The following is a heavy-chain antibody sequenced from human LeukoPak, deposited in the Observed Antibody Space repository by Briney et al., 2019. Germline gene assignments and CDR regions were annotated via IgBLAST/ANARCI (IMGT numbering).Heavy chain of an antibody. CDR3: ARQVGYYYYYMDV. D-gene: IGHD1-26*01. Sequence: SETLSLTCTVSGGSINSSSYYWGWIRQPPGKGLEWIGSIYYSGSTYYNPSLNSRVTISVDTSKNQISLELSSVTAADTAVFYCARQVGYYYYYMDVWGKGTTVTVSS. CDR2: IYYSGST. CDR1: GGSINSSSYY. J-gene: IGHJ6*03. V-gene: IGHV4-39*01.